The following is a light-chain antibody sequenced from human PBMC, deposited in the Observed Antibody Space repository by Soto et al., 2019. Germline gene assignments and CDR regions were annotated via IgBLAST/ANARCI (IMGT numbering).Light chain of an antibody. J-gene: IGKJ1*01. CDR2: VVS. CDR3: QQSHTSPWT. CDR1: QNVGRY. V-gene: IGKV1-39*01. Sequence: DLQMTQSPSSLSASVGARVTITCRASQNVGRYVSWFQQKPGKAPSLLIYVVSNLQSGAPSRFSGSGSGTEFTLTISSLQPEDFATYYCQQSHTSPWTFGQGTKVDIK.